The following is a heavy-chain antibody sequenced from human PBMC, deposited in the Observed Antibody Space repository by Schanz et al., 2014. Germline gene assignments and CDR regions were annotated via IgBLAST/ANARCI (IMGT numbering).Heavy chain of an antibody. J-gene: IGHJ4*02. Sequence: EVQLAESGGGLVQPGGSLRLSCAASGFTFSGFWMTWLRQAPGKGLEWVSVIGVDGTTTYYADSVKGRFTISRDNSKNTLYLQMNSLRPEDTAVYYCAKYRGYYRVSGSYRELEYWGQGTLXTVAS. CDR2: IGVDGTTT. CDR1: GFTFSGFW. CDR3: AKYRGYYRVSGSYRELEY. D-gene: IGHD3-10*01. V-gene: IGHV3-23*04.